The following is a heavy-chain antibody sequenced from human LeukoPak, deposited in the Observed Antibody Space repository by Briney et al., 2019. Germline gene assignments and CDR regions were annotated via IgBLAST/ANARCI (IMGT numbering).Heavy chain of an antibody. D-gene: IGHD2-2*01. V-gene: IGHV3-11*06. CDR1: GFTLSDYY. CDR3: ARVGRYCSTTGCDYYYGMDV. Sequence: GGSLRRSCAASGFTLSDYYMSWIRQAPGKGLEWVSYISSGSPYINDADSVKGRFTISRDNAKSSLYLRMSSLRAEDTAVYYCARVGRYCSTTGCDYYYGMDVWGQGTTVTVSS. CDR2: ISSGSPYI. J-gene: IGHJ6*02.